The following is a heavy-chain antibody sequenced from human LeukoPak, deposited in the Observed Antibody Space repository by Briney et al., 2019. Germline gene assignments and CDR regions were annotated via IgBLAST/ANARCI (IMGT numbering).Heavy chain of an antibody. CDR2: ISAYNGNT. D-gene: IGHD3-3*01. V-gene: IGHV1-18*01. J-gene: IGHJ4*02. CDR1: GYTFTSYG. CDR3: ARVGVTIFGVVIIPGDY. Sequence: ASVTVSCKASGYTFTSYGISWVRQAPGQGLEWMGWISAYNGNTNYAQKLQGRVTMTKDTSTSTAYMGLRSLRSDDTAVYYWARVGVTIFGVVIIPGDYWGQGTLVTVSS.